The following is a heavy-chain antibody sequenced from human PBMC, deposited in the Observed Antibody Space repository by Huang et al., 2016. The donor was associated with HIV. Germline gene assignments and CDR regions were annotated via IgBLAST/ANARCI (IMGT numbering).Heavy chain of an antibody. CDR2: IIPIFGTA. CDR1: GGTFSSYA. J-gene: IGHJ4*02. Sequence: QVQLVQSGAAVKKPGSSVKVSCKASGGTFSSYAISWVRQAPGQGLEWMVGIIPIFGTANYAQKFQGRVTITADESTSTAYMELSSLRSEDTAVYYCARGDISSSFTLVLGRFDYWGQGTLVTVSS. V-gene: IGHV1-69*13. D-gene: IGHD6-13*01. CDR3: ARGDISSSFTLVLGRFDY.